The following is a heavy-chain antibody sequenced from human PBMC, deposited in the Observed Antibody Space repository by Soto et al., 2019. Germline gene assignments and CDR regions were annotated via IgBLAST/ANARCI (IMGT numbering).Heavy chain of an antibody. V-gene: IGHV4-4*02. CDR1: GGSISSSNW. J-gene: IGHJ4*02. CDR3: ARFLIGGDCSGGSCYYFDY. D-gene: IGHD2-15*01. Sequence: QVQLQESGPGLVKPSGTLSLTCAVSGGSISSSNWWSWVRQPPGKGLEWIGEIYHSGSTNYNPSLKSRVTISVDKSKNQCSLKLSSVTAADTAVYYCARFLIGGDCSGGSCYYFDYWGQGTLVTVSS. CDR2: IYHSGST.